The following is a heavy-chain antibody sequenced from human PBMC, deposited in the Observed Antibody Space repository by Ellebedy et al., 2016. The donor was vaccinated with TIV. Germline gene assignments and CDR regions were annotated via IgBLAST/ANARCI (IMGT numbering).Heavy chain of an antibody. J-gene: IGHJ4*02. CDR3: SRVYFDRSGYYPF. CDR2: ISAYNGHT. V-gene: IGHV1-18*01. CDR1: GYTFTNYG. Sequence: ASVKVSCKASGYTFTNYGVSWVRQAPGQGLEWIGWISAYNGHTNFGQKLQGRITMTTDTSTRTVYMELRSLRSEDTAVYVCSRVYFDRSGYYPFWGQGTLVTVSS. D-gene: IGHD3-22*01.